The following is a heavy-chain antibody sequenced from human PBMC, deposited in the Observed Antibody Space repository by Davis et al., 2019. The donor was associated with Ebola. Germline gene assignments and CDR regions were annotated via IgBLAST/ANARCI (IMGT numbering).Heavy chain of an antibody. V-gene: IGHV1-69*13. D-gene: IGHD3-22*01. CDR3: ARYYYDSSARYYYYGMDV. CDR1: GYTFTSYG. CDR2: IIPIFGTA. J-gene: IGHJ6*02. Sequence: SVKVSCKASGYTFTSYGISWVRQAPGQGLEWMGGIIPIFGTANYAQKFQGRVTITADESTSTAYMGLSSLRSEDTAVYYCARYYYDSSARYYYYGMDVWGQGTTVTVSS.